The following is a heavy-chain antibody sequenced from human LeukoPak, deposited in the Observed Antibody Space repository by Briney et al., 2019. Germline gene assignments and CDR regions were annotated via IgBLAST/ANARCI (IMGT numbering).Heavy chain of an antibody. CDR3: ARVMDQYYYGSGSYYPTATFKYYYYGMDV. D-gene: IGHD3-10*01. CDR1: GFTFSSYG. J-gene: IGHJ6*02. V-gene: IGHV3-33*01. Sequence: PGGSLRLSCAASGFTFSSYGMHWVRQAPGKGLEWVAVIWYDGSNKYYADSVKGRFTISRGNSKNTLYLQMNSLRAEDTAVYYCARVMDQYYYGSGSYYPTATFKYYYYGMDVWGQGTTVTVSS. CDR2: IWYDGSNK.